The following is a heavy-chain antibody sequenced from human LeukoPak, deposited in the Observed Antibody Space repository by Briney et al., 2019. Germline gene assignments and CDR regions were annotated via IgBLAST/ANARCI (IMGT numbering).Heavy chain of an antibody. J-gene: IGHJ4*02. CDR3: ARSSGYVPHYYFDY. D-gene: IGHD3-22*01. CDR2: IYHSGST. CDR1: GGSISSYY. V-gene: IGHV4-38-2*02. Sequence: SETLSLTCTVSGGSISSYYWGWIRQPPGKGLEWIGSIYHSGSTYYNPSLKSRVTISVDTSKNQFSLKLSSVTAADTAVYYCARSSGYVPHYYFDYWGQGTLVTVSS.